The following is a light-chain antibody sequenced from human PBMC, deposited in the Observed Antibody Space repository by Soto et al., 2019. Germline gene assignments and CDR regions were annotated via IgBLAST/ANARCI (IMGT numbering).Light chain of an antibody. Sequence: EIVLTQSPGTLSLSPGERATLSCRASQSVSSSFLAWYQQKPGQAPRLLIYGASSRTTGIPDRFSGSGSGIDFTLTISRLEPEDFALYYCQQFGSSPITFGKGTRLEIK. CDR1: QSVSSSF. CDR3: QQFGSSPIT. V-gene: IGKV3-20*01. J-gene: IGKJ5*01. CDR2: GAS.